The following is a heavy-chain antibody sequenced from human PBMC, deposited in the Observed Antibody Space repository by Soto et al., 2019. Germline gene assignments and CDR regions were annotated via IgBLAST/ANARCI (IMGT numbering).Heavy chain of an antibody. CDR2: INPNSGGT. J-gene: IGHJ5*02. CDR3: ARDGGGYSYGSLLT. V-gene: IGHV1-2*02. D-gene: IGHD5-18*01. Sequence: ASVEVSCKASGYTFTGYDMHWVRQAPGQGLEWMGWINPNSGGTNYAQKFQGRVTMTRDTSISTAYMELSRLRSDDTAVYYCARDGGGYSYGSLLTWGQGTLVTVSS. CDR1: GYTFTGYD.